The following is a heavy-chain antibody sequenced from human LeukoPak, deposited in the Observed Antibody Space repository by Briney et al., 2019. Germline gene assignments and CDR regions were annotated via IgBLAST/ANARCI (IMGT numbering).Heavy chain of an antibody. Sequence: RTSETLSLTCTVSGGSISSGSYYWSWIRQPAGKGLEWVGRIYTSGSTNYNPSLKSRVTISVDTSKNQFSLKLSSVTAADTAVYYCARDRGYSYGPFDYWGQGTLVTVSS. CDR2: IYTSGST. CDR3: ARDRGYSYGPFDY. CDR1: GGSISSGSYY. J-gene: IGHJ4*02. D-gene: IGHD5-18*01. V-gene: IGHV4-61*02.